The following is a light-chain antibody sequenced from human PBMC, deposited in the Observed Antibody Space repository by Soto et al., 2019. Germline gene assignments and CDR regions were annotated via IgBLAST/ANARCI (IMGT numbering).Light chain of an antibody. CDR2: LNSDGSH. J-gene: IGLJ7*01. CDR3: QTWGTGPAV. CDR1: SGHSSYA. V-gene: IGLV4-69*01. Sequence: QLVLTQSPSASASLGASVKLTCTLGSGHSSYAIAWHQQQPGKGPRYLMKLNSDGSHSKGDGIPDRFSGSSSGAERYLTISSLQSEDEADYDCQTWGTGPAVFGGGTQLTVL.